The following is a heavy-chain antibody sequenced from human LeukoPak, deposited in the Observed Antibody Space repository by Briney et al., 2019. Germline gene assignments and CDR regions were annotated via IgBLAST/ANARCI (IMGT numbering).Heavy chain of an antibody. Sequence: SETLSLTCTASGGAISSCYWSWIRQPPGKGLEWIGYIYYSGSTHDNPSLKSRVTISVDTSKNQFSLKLSSVTAADTAVYYCARSGSNSYYFDYWGQGTLVTVSS. V-gene: IGHV4-59*01. CDR1: GGAISSCY. CDR2: IYYSGST. J-gene: IGHJ4*02. CDR3: ARSGSNSYYFDY. D-gene: IGHD4-11*01.